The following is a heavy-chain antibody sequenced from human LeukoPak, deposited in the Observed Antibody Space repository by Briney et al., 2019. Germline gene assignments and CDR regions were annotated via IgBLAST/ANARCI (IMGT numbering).Heavy chain of an antibody. CDR3: ARGMTTVTPGAFDI. CDR2: IGAYNGNT. V-gene: IGHV1-18*01. J-gene: IGHJ3*02. CDR1: GYTFTSYG. Sequence: ASVKVSCKASGYTFTSYGISWVRQAPGQGLEWMGWIGAYNGNTNYAQKLQGRVTMTTDTSTSTAYMELRSLRSDDTAVYYCARGMTTVTPGAFDIWGQGTMVTVSS. D-gene: IGHD4-17*01.